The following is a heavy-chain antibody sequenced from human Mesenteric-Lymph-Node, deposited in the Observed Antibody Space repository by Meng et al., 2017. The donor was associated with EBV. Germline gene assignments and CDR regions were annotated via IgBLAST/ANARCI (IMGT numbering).Heavy chain of an antibody. J-gene: IGHJ5*02. CDR2: IYHSGRT. Sequence: TPSHTLAPALPLTAASISIISCSVVWFRQPPGKGLELIVYIYHSGRTYSNPSLKSRVTIPVDRSTNQFSLTLNSVTAADTAVYYCARASVYGDYDNWFDPWGQGTLVTVSS. CDR1: AASISIISCS. D-gene: IGHD4-17*01. V-gene: IGHV4-30-2*01. CDR3: ARASVYGDYDNWFDP.